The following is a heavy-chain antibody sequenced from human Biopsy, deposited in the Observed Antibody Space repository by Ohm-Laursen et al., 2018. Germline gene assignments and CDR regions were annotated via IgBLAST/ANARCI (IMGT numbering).Heavy chain of an antibody. CDR1: GDSISSSTYY. Sequence: SDTLSLTCSVSGDSISSSTYYWGWIRQPPGKGLEWIGTIRNTYFRTSLKSRVTMSVDTSKTQFSLKLSSVTAADTGVYYCARTRNDYGGFYFDYWGRGTLVTVSS. D-gene: IGHD4/OR15-4a*01. J-gene: IGHJ4*02. CDR2: IRNT. V-gene: IGHV4-39*01. CDR3: ARTRNDYGGFYFDY.